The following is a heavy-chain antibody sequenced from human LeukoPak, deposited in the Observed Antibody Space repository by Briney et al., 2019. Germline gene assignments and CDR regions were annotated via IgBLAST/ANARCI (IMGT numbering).Heavy chain of an antibody. J-gene: IGHJ4*02. CDR1: GGSISSYY. V-gene: IGHV4-59*01. CDR3: ARGERPGCDF. Sequence: SETLSLTCTVSGGSISSYYWSWIRQPPGKGLEWIGYISYSGSTNYNPSLKSRVTISMDTSKNQFSLKLNSVTAADTVVYYCARGERPGCDFWGLGTLVTVSS. CDR2: ISYSGST. D-gene: IGHD3-16*01.